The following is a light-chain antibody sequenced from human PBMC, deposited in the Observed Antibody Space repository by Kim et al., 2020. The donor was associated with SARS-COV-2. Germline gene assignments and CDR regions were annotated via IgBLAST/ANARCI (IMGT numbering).Light chain of an antibody. CDR3: LLYYANAQV. CDR2: STN. V-gene: IGLV7-43*01. J-gene: IGLJ3*02. CDR1: TGAVTSGYY. Sequence: PGGTVTITCASSTGAVTSGYYPTWFQQKPGQAPRALIYSTNNKHSWTPARFSGSLLGGKAALTLSGVQPEDEGDYYCLLYYANAQVFGGGTKLAVL.